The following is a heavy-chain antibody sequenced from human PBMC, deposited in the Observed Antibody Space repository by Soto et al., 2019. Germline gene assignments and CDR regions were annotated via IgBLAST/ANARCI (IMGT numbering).Heavy chain of an antibody. CDR3: ARRGPSYYFDY. CDR2: IHYNGDT. Sequence: QVQLQGSGPGLVRPSETLSLTCTVSGGSINSITYYWGWIRQPPGKGLEWIANIHYNGDTYYSPSLKGRVTISIDTSKNQFSLKLSSVSAADTAVYYCARRGPSYYFDYWGQGTLVTVSS. CDR1: GGSINSITYY. D-gene: IGHD3-10*01. V-gene: IGHV4-39*01. J-gene: IGHJ4*02.